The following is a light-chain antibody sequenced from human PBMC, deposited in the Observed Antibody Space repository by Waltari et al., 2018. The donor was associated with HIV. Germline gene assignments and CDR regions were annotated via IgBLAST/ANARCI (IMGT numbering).Light chain of an antibody. CDR3: CSYAATSTFV. CDR1: SSDVWSYNI. CDR2: EVS. Sequence: QSAPTQPASVSGSPGQSITITCTATSSDVWSYNIISWYHQYPGKAPKLMIYEVSKRPSGVSNRFSGSKSGNTASLTISGLQAEDEADYYCCSYAATSTFVFGTGTKVTVL. J-gene: IGLJ1*01. V-gene: IGLV2-23*02.